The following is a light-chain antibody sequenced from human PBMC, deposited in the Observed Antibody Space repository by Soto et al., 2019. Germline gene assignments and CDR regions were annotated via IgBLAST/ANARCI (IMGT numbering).Light chain of an antibody. J-gene: IGKJ3*01. CDR2: GAS. V-gene: IGKV3-20*01. CDR1: QTISSNY. CDR3: QQYGRSPPEFT. Sequence: EIVLTQSPGTLSLSAGERATLSCRASQTISSNYSAWYQQKPGQAPRLLIFGASYRATGIPDRFSGSGSGTDFTITISRLEPEDIAVSYCQQYGRSPPEFTFGPGTKVYIK.